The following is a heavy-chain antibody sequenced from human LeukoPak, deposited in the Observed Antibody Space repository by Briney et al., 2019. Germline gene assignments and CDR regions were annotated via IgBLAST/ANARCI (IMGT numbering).Heavy chain of an antibody. CDR2: FDPEDGET. V-gene: IGHV1-24*01. J-gene: IGHJ4*02. D-gene: IGHD5-18*01. Sequence: GASVKVSCKVSGYTLTELSMHWVRQAPGKGFEWMGGFDPEDGETIYAQKFQGRVTMTEDTSTDTAYMELSSLRSEDTAVYYCATVGYGYNYFDYWGQGTLVTVSS. CDR3: ATVGYGYNYFDY. CDR1: GYTLTELS.